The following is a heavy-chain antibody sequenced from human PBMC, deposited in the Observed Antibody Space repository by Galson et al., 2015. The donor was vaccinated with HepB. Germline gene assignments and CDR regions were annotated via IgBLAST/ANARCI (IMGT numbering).Heavy chain of an antibody. Sequence: QSGAEVKKPGESLRISCKGSGYSFTSYWISWVRQMPGKGLEWMGRIDPSDSYTNYSPSFQGHVTISADKSISTAYLQWSSLKASDTAMYYCATGGQTYWYFDLWGRGTLVTVSS. J-gene: IGHJ2*01. CDR3: ATGGQTYWYFDL. CDR2: IDPSDSYT. CDR1: GYSFTSYW. D-gene: IGHD2-15*01. V-gene: IGHV5-10-1*01.